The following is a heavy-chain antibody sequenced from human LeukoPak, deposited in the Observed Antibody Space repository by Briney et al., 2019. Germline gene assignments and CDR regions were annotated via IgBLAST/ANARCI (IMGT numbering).Heavy chain of an antibody. J-gene: IGHJ4*02. Sequence: ASVKVSCTVSGYTLTELSMHWVRQAPGKGLEWMGGFDSEDGETIYAQKFQGRVTMTEDTSTDTAYMELSSLRSEDTAVYYCAAKPAGGGWYYFDYWGQGTLVTVSS. D-gene: IGHD2-15*01. CDR2: FDSEDGET. V-gene: IGHV1-24*01. CDR3: AAKPAGGGWYYFDY. CDR1: GYTLTELS.